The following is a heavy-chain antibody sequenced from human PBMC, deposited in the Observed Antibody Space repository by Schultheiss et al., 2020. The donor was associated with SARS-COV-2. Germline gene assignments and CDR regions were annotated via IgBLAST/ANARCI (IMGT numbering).Heavy chain of an antibody. V-gene: IGHV4-4*07. CDR1: GGSITTYF. CDR2: IDTSGTT. CDR3: ARGEAYCGGDCPFAFDI. D-gene: IGHD2-21*02. Sequence: SETLSLTCTVSGGSITTYFWNWIRQSAGVGLEWIGRIDTSGTTNYNPSLKSRVTMSVDTSKNQFSLKLSSVTAADTAVYYCARGEAYCGGDCPFAFDIWGQGTMVTVSS. J-gene: IGHJ3*02.